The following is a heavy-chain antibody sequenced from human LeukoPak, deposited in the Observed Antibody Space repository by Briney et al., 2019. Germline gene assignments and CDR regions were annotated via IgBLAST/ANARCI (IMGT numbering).Heavy chain of an antibody. CDR1: GLSFSTDT. Sequence: GRSLRLSCAASGLSFSTDTVNWVRQAPGKGLEWVASISSSSTYIYYTNSVKGRFAISRDNARNSVHLQMTSLRTEDTAVYYCASRPGDFIDSSVYYNFWGQGTLVTVSS. CDR2: ISSSSTYI. V-gene: IGHV3-21*04. CDR3: ASRPGDFIDSSVYYNF. J-gene: IGHJ4*02. D-gene: IGHD3-22*01.